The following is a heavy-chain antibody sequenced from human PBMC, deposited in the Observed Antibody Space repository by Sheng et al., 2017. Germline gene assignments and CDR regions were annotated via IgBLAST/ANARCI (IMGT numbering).Heavy chain of an antibody. D-gene: IGHD3-9*01. CDR3: ARVLASSYYFEF. CDR1: GGSISSGSYY. Sequence: QLQLQESGPGLVKPSETLSLTCTVSGGSISSGSYYWAWIHQPPGKGLEWIGSIYYSGIIYYNPSLKNRVSISVDTSKNQFSLKMSSVTAADTAVYYCARVLASSYYFEFWGQGTLVTVSS. J-gene: IGHJ4*02. CDR2: IYYSGII. V-gene: IGHV4-39*07.